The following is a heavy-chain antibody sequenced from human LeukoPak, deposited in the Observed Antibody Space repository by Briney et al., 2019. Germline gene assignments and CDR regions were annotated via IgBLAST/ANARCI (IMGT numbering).Heavy chain of an antibody. V-gene: IGHV1-46*01. CDR3: GRGHRERFDGAFDI. D-gene: IGHD3-16*01. CDR2: INASGGTT. J-gene: IGHJ3*02. CDR1: GYTFTSSY. Sequence: ASVKVSCKASGYTFTSSYMHWVRQAPGQGLEWMGLINASGGTTIYAQKFQGRVTMTRDTSTSTVYMELSSLRTDDTAVYYCGRGHRERFDGAFDIWGQGTMVIVSS.